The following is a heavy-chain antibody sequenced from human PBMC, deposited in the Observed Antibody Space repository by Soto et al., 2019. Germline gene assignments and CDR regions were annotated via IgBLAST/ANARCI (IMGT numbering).Heavy chain of an antibody. Sequence: PVGSLRLSCVSSVFNLSHPWMTCVRDSAGKGLEWVGRIKSKTDGGTADYAAPVKGRATITRDDSKNTVYLQMNSLKTEDTAVYYCTTGIYYDILTGYHNVAYWGQAALVIVSS. CDR1: VFNLSHPW. V-gene: IGHV3-15*01. D-gene: IGHD3-9*01. CDR3: TTGIYYDILTGYHNVAY. CDR2: IKSKTDGGTA. J-gene: IGHJ4*02.